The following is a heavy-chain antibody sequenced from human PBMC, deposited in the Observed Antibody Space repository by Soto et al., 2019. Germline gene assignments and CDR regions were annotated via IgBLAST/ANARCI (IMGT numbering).Heavy chain of an antibody. Sequence: QPGGSLRLSCAASGFTFSSYAMSWVRQAPGKGLEWVSAISGSGGSTYYADSVKGRFTISRDNSKNTLYLQMNSLRAEDTAVYYCAKLGKYCSGGSCYFIRGNYYYMDVWGKGTTVTVSS. V-gene: IGHV3-23*01. D-gene: IGHD2-15*01. CDR3: AKLGKYCSGGSCYFIRGNYYYMDV. J-gene: IGHJ6*03. CDR1: GFTFSSYA. CDR2: ISGSGGST.